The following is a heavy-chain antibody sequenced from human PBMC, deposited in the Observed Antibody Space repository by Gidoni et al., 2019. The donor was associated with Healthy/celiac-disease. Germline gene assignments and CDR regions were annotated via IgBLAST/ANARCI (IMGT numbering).Heavy chain of an antibody. Sequence: QVQLVQSGAEVKKPGSSVKVSCKASGGTFRSYANSRVRQAPGQGLEWMGGINPIFGTANYAQKFQGRVTITADESTSTAYMELSSLRSEDTAVYYCASDILTGSHRPYYYYYYMDVWGKGTTVTVSS. CDR3: ASDILTGSHRPYYYYYYMDV. J-gene: IGHJ6*03. CDR2: INPIFGTA. D-gene: IGHD3-9*01. CDR1: GGTFRSYA. V-gene: IGHV1-69*01.